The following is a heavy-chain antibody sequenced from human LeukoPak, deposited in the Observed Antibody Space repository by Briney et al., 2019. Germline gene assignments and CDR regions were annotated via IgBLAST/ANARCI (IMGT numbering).Heavy chain of an antibody. CDR3: PPYCSGGSCYGVDY. CDR2: ISGSGGST. D-gene: IGHD2-15*01. V-gene: IGHV3-23*01. CDR1: GFTFSSYA. Sequence: PGGSLRLSCAASGFTFSSYAMSWVRQAPGKGLEWVSAISGSGGSTYYADSVKGRFTISRDYSKDTLYPQMHSLRAEDTAVYYCPPYCSGGSCYGVDYWGQGTLVTVSS. J-gene: IGHJ4*02.